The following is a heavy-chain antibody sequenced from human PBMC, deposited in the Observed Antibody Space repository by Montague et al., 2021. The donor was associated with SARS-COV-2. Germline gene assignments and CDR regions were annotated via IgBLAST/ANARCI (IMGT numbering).Heavy chain of an antibody. J-gene: IGHJ6*04. V-gene: IGHV4-39*07. CDR1: GGSISSSSYY. D-gene: IGHD6-13*01. Sequence: SETLSLTCTVSGGSISSSSYYWGWIRQPPGKGLEWIGSIYYSGSTYYNPSLKSRVTISVDTSKNQFSLKLSSVTAADTAVYYCARVGRQQLVRLSGMDVGGKGPTVPASS. CDR3: ARVGRQQLVRLSGMDV. CDR2: IYYSGST.